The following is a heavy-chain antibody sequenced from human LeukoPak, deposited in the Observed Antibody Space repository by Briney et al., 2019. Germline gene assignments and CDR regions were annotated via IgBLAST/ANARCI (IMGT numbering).Heavy chain of an antibody. D-gene: IGHD3-10*01. V-gene: IGHV4-4*02. Sequence: SETLSLTCAVSGGSISSSNWWSWVRQPPGKGLEWIGEIYHSGSTNYNPSLKSRVTISVDKSKNQFSLKLSSVTAADTAVYYCARYGVWFGEVHRGPQMTNWFDPWGQGTLVTVSS. J-gene: IGHJ5*02. CDR2: IYHSGST. CDR3: ARYGVWFGEVHRGPQMTNWFDP. CDR1: GGSISSSNW.